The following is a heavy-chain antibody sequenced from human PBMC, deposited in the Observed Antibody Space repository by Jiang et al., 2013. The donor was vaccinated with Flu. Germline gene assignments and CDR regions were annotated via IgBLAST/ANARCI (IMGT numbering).Heavy chain of an antibody. D-gene: IGHD3-10*01. J-gene: IGHJ3*02. CDR1: GYTFTSYA. CDR3: ARDLAVYYGSGSYHPKGDDAFDI. CDR2: INAGNGNT. Sequence: GAEVKKPGASVKVSCKASGYTFTSYAMHWVRQAPGQRLEWMGWINAGNGNTKYSQKFQGRVTITRDTSASTAYMELSSLRSEDTAVYYCARDLAVYYGSGSYHPKGDDAFDIWGQGTMVTVSS. V-gene: IGHV1-3*01.